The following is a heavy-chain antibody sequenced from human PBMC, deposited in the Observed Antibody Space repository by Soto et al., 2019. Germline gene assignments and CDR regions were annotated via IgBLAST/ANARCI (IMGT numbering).Heavy chain of an antibody. V-gene: IGHV3-30*18. D-gene: IGHD1-26*01. CDR1: GFTFSSYG. Sequence: QVQLVESGGGVVQPGRSLRLSCAASGFTFSSYGMHWVRQAPGKGLEWVAVISYDGSNKYYADSVKGRFTISRDNSKNTLYLQMNSLRAEDTAVYYCAKDSSGSYFPYCYGMDVWGQGTTVTVSS. J-gene: IGHJ6*02. CDR2: ISYDGSNK. CDR3: AKDSSGSYFPYCYGMDV.